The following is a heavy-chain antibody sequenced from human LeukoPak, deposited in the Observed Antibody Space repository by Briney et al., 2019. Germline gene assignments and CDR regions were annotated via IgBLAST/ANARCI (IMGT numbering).Heavy chain of an antibody. J-gene: IGHJ4*02. CDR2: ISYDGSNK. CDR1: GFTFSSYA. CDR3: AKDLGYSYGHLSHNFDY. D-gene: IGHD5-18*01. Sequence: PGGSLRLSCAASGFTFSSYAMHWVRQAPGKGLEWVAVISYDGSNKYYADSVKGRFTISRDNSKNTLYLQMNSLRAEDTAVYYCAKDLGYSYGHLSHNFDYWGQGTLVTVSS. V-gene: IGHV3-30-3*01.